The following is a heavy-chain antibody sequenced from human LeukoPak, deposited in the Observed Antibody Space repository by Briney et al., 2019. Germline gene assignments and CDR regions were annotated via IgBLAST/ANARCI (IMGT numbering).Heavy chain of an antibody. CDR2: MNHSGST. CDR3: ARDIVVVPAAMSFDY. CDR1: GGSFSGYY. Sequence: SETLSLTCAVYGGSFSGYYWSWLRQPPGKGLEWLGEMNHSGSTNYNPSLKSRVTISLDTSKNQFSLKLSSVTAADTAVYYCARDIVVVPAAMSFDYWGQGTLVTVSS. V-gene: IGHV4-34*01. D-gene: IGHD2-2*01. J-gene: IGHJ4*02.